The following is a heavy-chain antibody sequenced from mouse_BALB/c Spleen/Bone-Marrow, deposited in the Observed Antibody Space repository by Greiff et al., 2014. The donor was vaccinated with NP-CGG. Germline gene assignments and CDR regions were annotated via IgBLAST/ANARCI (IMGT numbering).Heavy chain of an antibody. CDR2: IHTNSGNT. J-gene: IGHJ2*01. D-gene: IGHD1-1*01. V-gene: IGHV1S130*01. CDR1: GYTFTSSW. Sequence: QVQLKHSGSVLVRPGASVKLSCKASGYTFTSSWMHWAKQRPGQGLEWIGEIHTNSGNTNYNEKFKGKATLTVDTSSSTAYVDLSSLTSEDSAVYYCANFDGSSSYWGQGTTLTVPS. CDR3: ANFDGSSSY.